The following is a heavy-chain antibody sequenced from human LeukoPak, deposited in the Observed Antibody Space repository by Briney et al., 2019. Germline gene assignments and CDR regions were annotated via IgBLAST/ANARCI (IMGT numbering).Heavy chain of an antibody. CDR3: AKAPRGIAAATYFDY. CDR1: GFTVSSNY. CDR2: ISSSGGST. V-gene: IGHV3-23*01. Sequence: PGGSLRLSCAASGFTVSSNYMSWVRQAPGKGLEWVSVISSSGGSTYYADSVKGRFTISRDNSKNTLYLQMNSLRAEDKAVYYCAKAPRGIAAATYFDYWGQGTPATVSS. J-gene: IGHJ4*02. D-gene: IGHD6-13*01.